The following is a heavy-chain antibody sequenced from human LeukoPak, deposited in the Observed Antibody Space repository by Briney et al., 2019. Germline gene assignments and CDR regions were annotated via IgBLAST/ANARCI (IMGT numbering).Heavy chain of an antibody. CDR2: ISGSGGST. CDR3: AKDHSSSSVVWFDP. D-gene: IGHD6-6*01. V-gene: IGHV3-23*01. Sequence: GGSLRLSCAASGFTFSSYAMSWVRQAPGKGLEWVSAISGSGGSTYYADSVKGRFTISRDNSKNTLYLQMNSLRAEDTAVYYRAKDHSSSSVVWFDPWGQGTLVTVSS. J-gene: IGHJ5*02. CDR1: GFTFSSYA.